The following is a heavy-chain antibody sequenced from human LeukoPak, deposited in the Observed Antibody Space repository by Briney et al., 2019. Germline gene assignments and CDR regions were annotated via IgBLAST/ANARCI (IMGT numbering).Heavy chain of an antibody. D-gene: IGHD3-22*01. CDR2: IHHSGST. CDR3: ARYDDSSGFYPNDAFDI. V-gene: IGHV4-59*01. J-gene: IGHJ3*02. CDR1: GGSISSYY. Sequence: SETLSLTCTVSGGSISSYYWSWIRQPPGKGLEWIGYIHHSGSTNYNPSLKSRVTISVDRSKNQFSLKLSSVTAADTAVYYCARYDDSSGFYPNDAFDIWGQGTMVT.